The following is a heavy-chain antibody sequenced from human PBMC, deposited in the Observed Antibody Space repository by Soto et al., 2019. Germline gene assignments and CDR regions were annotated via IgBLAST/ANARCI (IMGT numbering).Heavy chain of an antibody. Sequence: GGSLRLSCVVSGFPFTSAWLHWVRQAPGKGLEWVARIKSKTSGETRDYAAPVKGRFTISRDDSKNTVWLQMNSLKSEDSAVYYCAADYSGGTYPIDYWGQGRLFTVSS. CDR2: IKSKTSGETR. D-gene: IGHD1-26*01. CDR3: AADYSGGTYPIDY. CDR1: GFPFTSAW. V-gene: IGHV3-15*07. J-gene: IGHJ4*02.